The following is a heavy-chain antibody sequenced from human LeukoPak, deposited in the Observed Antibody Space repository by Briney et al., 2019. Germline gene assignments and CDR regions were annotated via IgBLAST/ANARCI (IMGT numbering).Heavy chain of an antibody. CDR2: ISSSGSTI. D-gene: IGHD5-18*01. V-gene: IGHV3-48*03. J-gene: IGHJ6*03. Sequence: PGGSLRLSCAASGFTFSSYEMNWVRQAPGKGLGWVSYISSSGSTIYYADSVKGRFTISRDNAKNSLYLQVNSLRAEDTAVYYCAREAMVTYYYYMDVWGKGTTVTVSS. CDR1: GFTFSSYE. CDR3: AREAMVTYYYYMDV.